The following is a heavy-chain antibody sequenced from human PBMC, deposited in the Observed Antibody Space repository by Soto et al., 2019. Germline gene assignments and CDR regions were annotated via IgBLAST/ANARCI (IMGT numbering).Heavy chain of an antibody. Sequence: GGSLRLSCAASGFTFSSYGMHWVRQAPGKGLEWVAVISYDGSNKYYADSVKGRFTISRDNSKNTLYLQMNSLRAEDTAVHYCAKIYGDYGATPDYYYYYMDVWGKGTTVTVSS. CDR3: AKIYGDYGATPDYYYYYMDV. J-gene: IGHJ6*03. V-gene: IGHV3-30*18. CDR1: GFTFSSYG. CDR2: ISYDGSNK. D-gene: IGHD4-17*01.